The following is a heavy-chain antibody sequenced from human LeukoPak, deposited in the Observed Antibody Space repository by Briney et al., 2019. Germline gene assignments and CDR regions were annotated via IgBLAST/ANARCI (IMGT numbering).Heavy chain of an antibody. CDR2: IYYSGST. D-gene: IGHD2-2*01. CDR3: ARPAAGPYWYFDL. CDR1: GGSISSSSYY. Sequence: PSETLSLTCTVSGGSISSSSYYWGWIRQLPGKGLEWIGSIYYSGSTYYNPSLKSRVTISVDTSKNQFSLKLSSVTAADTAVYYCARPAAGPYWYFDLWGRGTLVTVSS. J-gene: IGHJ2*01. V-gene: IGHV4-39*01.